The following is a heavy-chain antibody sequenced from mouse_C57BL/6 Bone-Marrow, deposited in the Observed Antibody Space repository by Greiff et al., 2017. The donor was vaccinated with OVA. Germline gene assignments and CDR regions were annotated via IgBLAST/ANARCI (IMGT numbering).Heavy chain of an antibody. CDR2: ICGAGSP. J-gene: IGHJ3*01. CDR1: GYSLTSYG. Sequence: VKLVESGPDLVVPSPCLSISCTASGYSLTSYGVDWVSQPPGQGLEWLGEICGAGSPTYNSALMSRLSISKDNSKSQVFLKMNSLQSDDTAMYYCAKLGSSACWGQGTMVTVS. CDR3: AKLGSSAC. D-gene: IGHD1-1*01. V-gene: IGHV2-9*01.